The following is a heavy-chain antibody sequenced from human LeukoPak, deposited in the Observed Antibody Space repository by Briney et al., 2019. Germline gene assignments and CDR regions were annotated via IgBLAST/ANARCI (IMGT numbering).Heavy chain of an antibody. CDR2: INPNSGGT. V-gene: IGHV1-2*02. CDR3: ARTDRYYYYGMDV. J-gene: IGHJ6*02. D-gene: IGHD1-14*01. CDR1: GYTFTGYY. Sequence: ASVKVSCKASGYTFTGYYMHWVRQAPGQGLEWVGWINPNSGGTNYAQKFQGRVTMTRDTSISTAYMELSRLRSDDTAVYYCARTDRYYYYGMDVWGQGTTVTVSS.